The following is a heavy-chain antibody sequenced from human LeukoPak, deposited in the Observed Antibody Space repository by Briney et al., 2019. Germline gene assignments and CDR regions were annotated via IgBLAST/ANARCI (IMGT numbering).Heavy chain of an antibody. V-gene: IGHV1-24*01. CDR1: GYGHTELS. CDR2: FDPADGET. Sequence: ASVKVSCKVTGYGHTELSIQWVRQAPGTGLEWMGGFDPADGETIYAQKFQGRVSMTEDTSADTAYMELTSLRSEDTAVHYCASGMGRTGSVKTELVDYWGQGTRVTVSS. D-gene: IGHD5/OR15-5a*01. CDR3: ASGMGRTGSVKTELVDY. J-gene: IGHJ4*02.